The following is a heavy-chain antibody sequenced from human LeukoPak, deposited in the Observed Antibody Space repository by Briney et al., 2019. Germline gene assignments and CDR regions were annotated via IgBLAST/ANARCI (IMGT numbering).Heavy chain of an antibody. J-gene: IGHJ5*02. V-gene: IGHV1-18*01. CDR1: GYTSTSYG. D-gene: IGHD2-2*01. CDR2: ISAYNGNT. CDR3: ARAGGYCSSTSCQGGYWFDP. Sequence: VASVKVSCKASGYTSTSYGISWVRQAPGQGLEWMGWISAYNGNTNYAQKLQGRVTMTTDTSTSTAYMELRSLRSDDTAVYYCARAGGYCSSTSCQGGYWFDPWGQGTLVTVSS.